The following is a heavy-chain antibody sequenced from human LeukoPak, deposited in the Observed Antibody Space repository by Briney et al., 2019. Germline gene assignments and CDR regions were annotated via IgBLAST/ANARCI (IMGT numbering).Heavy chain of an antibody. V-gene: IGHV6-1*01. CDR3: ARGSSAMGLDF. J-gene: IGHJ4*02. Sequence: SQTLSLTCAISGDSVSSNSAAWNCLRQSPSRGLEWLGRTYYRSNWYNDYAVSVKSRITINPDTSKNQFSLQLNSVTPEDTAVYYCARGSSAMGLDFWGQGTLVTVSS. CDR2: TYYRSNWYN. D-gene: IGHD2-2*01. CDR1: GDSVSSNSAA.